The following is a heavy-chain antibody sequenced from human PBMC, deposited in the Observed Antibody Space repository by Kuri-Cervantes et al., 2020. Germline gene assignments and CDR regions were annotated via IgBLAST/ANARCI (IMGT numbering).Heavy chain of an antibody. J-gene: IGHJ6*02. Sequence: GGSLRLSCAASGFTFSSYWMSWVRQAPGKGLEWVANIKQDGSETYYVDSVAGRFTISRDNAKNTLYLQMNSLRAEDTAVYYCAKDRVYYYDSSDLYGMDVWGQGTTVTVSS. V-gene: IGHV3-7*01. CDR1: GFTFSSYW. CDR3: AKDRVYYYDSSDLYGMDV. CDR2: IKQDGSET. D-gene: IGHD3-22*01.